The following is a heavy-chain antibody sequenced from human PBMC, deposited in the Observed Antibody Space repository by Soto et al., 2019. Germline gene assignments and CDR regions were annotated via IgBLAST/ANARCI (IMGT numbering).Heavy chain of an antibody. V-gene: IGHV3-49*03. CDR3: SRPSYYYDSSGFEPGAFDI. J-gene: IGHJ3*02. CDR1: GFTFGNNA. D-gene: IGHD3-22*01. CDR2: IRSKNYGRTT. Sequence: PXVSLRLSCTGSGFTFGNNAMTWFRQAPGKGLEWVGFIRSKNYGRTTEYAASVQGRFTISRDDSKGIAYLEMNSLTTDDTAVYYCSRPSYYYDSSGFEPGAFDIWGQGTMVTISS.